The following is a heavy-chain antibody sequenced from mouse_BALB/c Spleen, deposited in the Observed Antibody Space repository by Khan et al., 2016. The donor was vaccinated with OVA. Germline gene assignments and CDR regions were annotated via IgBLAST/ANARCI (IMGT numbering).Heavy chain of an antibody. V-gene: IGHV3-2*02. D-gene: IGHD1-1*01. CDR3: ARGNYYGYYFDY. Sequence: VQLKQSGPGLVKPSQSLSLTCTVTGYSITSGYAWNWIRQFPGNKLEWMGYISYSGGTSYNPSLKSRISITRDTSKNQFFLQLNSVTTEDPATDYCARGNYYGYYFDYWGQGTTLTVSS. J-gene: IGHJ2*01. CDR1: GYSITSGYA. CDR2: ISYSGGT.